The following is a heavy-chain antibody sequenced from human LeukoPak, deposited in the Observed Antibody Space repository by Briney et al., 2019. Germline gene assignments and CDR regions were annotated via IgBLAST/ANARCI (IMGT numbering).Heavy chain of an antibody. Sequence: SVKVSCKASGYTFTSYGISWVRQAPGQGLEWMGWISAYNGNTNYAQKLQGRVTMTTDTSTSTAYMELRSLRSDDTAVYYCARSYGSGSYLLYYYYYGMDVWGKGTTVTVSS. CDR3: ARSYGSGSYLLYYYYYGMDV. D-gene: IGHD3-10*01. CDR1: GYTFTSYG. J-gene: IGHJ6*04. CDR2: ISAYNGNT. V-gene: IGHV1-18*04.